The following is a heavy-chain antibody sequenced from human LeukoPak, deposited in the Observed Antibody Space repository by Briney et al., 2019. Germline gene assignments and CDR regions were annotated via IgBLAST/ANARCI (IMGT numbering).Heavy chain of an antibody. J-gene: IGHJ4*02. CDR2: IYPGDSDT. CDR1: GYSFTSYW. V-gene: IGHV5-51*01. CDR3: ARHRGSGWSRYYFDY. Sequence: GESLKISCKGSGYSFTSYWIGWVRQMPGKGLEWMGIIYPGDSDTRYSPSFQGQVTISADKSFSTAYLQWSSLKASDTAMYYCARHRGSGWSRYYFDYWGQGTLVTVSS. D-gene: IGHD6-19*01.